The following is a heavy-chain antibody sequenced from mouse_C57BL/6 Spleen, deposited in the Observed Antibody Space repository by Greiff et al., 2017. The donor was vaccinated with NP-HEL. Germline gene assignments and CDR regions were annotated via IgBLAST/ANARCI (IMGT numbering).Heavy chain of an antibody. V-gene: IGHV5-17*01. CDR2: ISSGSSTI. CDR1: GFTFSDYG. Sequence: EVQLVESGGGLVKPGGSLKLSCAASGFTFSDYGMHWVRQAPEKGLEWVAYISSGSSTIYYADTVKGRFTISRDNAKNTLFLQMTSLRSEDTAMYYCARQGYHYYDAMDYWGQGTSVTVSS. J-gene: IGHJ4*01. D-gene: IGHD2-4*01. CDR3: ARQGYHYYDAMDY.